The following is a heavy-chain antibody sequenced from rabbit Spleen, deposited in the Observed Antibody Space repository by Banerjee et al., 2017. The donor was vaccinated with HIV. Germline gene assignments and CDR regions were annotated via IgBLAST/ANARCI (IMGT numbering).Heavy chain of an antibody. CDR1: GFSFSSSYY. CDR2: IVAGSSGTT. V-gene: IGHV1S40*01. Sequence: QSLEESGGGLVQPGASLTLTCTASGFSFSSSYYMCWVRQAPGKGLEWIACIVAGSSGTTYYASWAKGRFTISKTSSTTVTLQMTSLTAADTATYFCAREGAAGAATNGAMMWGPGTLVTVS. CDR3: AREGAAGAATNGAMM. D-gene: IGHD4-2*01. J-gene: IGHJ6*01.